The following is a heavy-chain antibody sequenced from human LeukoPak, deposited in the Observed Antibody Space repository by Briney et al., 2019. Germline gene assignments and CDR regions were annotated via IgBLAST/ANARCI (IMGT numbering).Heavy chain of an antibody. Sequence: ASVKLSCKASGYTFSSYDINWVRQAAGQGLEWMGWMNPNSGHAGYTQKFQGRVTMTSDNAISTVYMEISSLRSDDAAVYYCARIKRIMEPGTVGLDSWGQGTLVTVSS. CDR2: MNPNSGHA. CDR1: GYTFSSYD. V-gene: IGHV1-8*01. D-gene: IGHD4-23*01. CDR3: ARIKRIMEPGTVGLDS. J-gene: IGHJ4*02.